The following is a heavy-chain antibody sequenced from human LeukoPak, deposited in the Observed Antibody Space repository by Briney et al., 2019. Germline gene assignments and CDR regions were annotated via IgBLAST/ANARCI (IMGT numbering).Heavy chain of an antibody. CDR2: IYHSGST. D-gene: IGHD3-10*01. V-gene: IGHV4-4*02. Sequence: PSGTLSLTCAVSGASISSNNWWWSWVRQPPGKGLEWIGEIYHSGSTNYNPSLKSRVTMSVDTSKNQFSLKLSSVTAADTAVYYCAREPVRGVQFDYWGQGTLVTVSS. J-gene: IGHJ4*02. CDR3: AREPVRGVQFDY. CDR1: GASISSNNW.